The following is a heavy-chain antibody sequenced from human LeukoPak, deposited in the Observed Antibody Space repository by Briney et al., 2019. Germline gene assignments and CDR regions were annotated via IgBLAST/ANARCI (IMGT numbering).Heavy chain of an antibody. Sequence: ASVKVSCKASGYTFTSYDINWVRQASGQGLEWMGWMNPNTGNTGYAQKFQGRVTITRNTSISTVYMELSSLRSDDTAVYYCARDIGDYYYYFYMDVWGKGTTVTVSS. CDR1: GYTFTSYD. CDR3: ARDIGDYYYYFYMDV. CDR2: MNPNTGNT. D-gene: IGHD2-15*01. J-gene: IGHJ6*03. V-gene: IGHV1-8*03.